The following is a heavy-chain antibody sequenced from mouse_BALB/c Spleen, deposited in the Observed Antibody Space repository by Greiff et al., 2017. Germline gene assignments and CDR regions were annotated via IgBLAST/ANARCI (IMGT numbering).Heavy chain of an antibody. J-gene: IGHJ4*01. CDR3: ARNYDYDKGGYAMDY. D-gene: IGHD2-4*01. CDR2: IYYSGTL. Sequence: EVKLMESGPGLVKPSQTVSLTCTVTGISITTGNYRWSWIRQFPGNKLAWIGYIYYSGTLTYNPSLTSRTTITRDTSKNQFFLEMNSLTAEDTATYYCARNYDYDKGGYAMDYWGQGTSVTVSS. V-gene: IGHV3-5*02. CDR1: GISITTGNYR.